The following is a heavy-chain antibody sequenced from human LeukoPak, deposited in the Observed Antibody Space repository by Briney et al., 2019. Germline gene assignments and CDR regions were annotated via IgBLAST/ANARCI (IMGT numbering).Heavy chain of an antibody. CDR3: ARELVPYNWNGATTVGDLDY. V-gene: IGHV1-18*01. CDR1: GYTFTSYG. J-gene: IGHJ4*02. D-gene: IGHD1-1*01. Sequence: ASVKVSCKASGYTFTSYGISWVRQAPGQGLEWMGWISAYNGNTNYAQKLQGRVTMTTDTSTSTAYMELRSLRSDDTAVYYCARELVPYNWNGATTVGDLDYWGQGTLVTVSS. CDR2: ISAYNGNT.